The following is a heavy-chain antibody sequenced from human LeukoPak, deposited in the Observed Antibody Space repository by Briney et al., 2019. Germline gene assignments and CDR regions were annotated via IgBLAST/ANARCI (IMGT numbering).Heavy chain of an antibody. CDR1: GGSISSSSYC. V-gene: IGHV4-39*01. CDR2: IYYSGST. D-gene: IGHD6-13*01. CDR3: ARRVSGYSSSWYGRYFDY. J-gene: IGHJ4*02. Sequence: SEALSLTCTVSGGSISSSSYCWGWIRQPPGKGLEWIGSIYYSGSTYYNPSPKSRVTISVDTSKNQFSLKLSSVTAADTAVYYCARRVSGYSSSWYGRYFDYWGQGTLVTVSS.